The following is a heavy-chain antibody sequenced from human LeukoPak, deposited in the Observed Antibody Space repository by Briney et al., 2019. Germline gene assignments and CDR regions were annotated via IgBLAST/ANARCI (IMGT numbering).Heavy chain of an antibody. Sequence: GGSLRLSCAASGFTFSSYSMNWVRQAPGKGLEWVSSISSSSSYIYYADSVKGRFTISRDNSKNTLYLEMNSLRAEDTAVYYCAKESSGWDFDYWGQGTLVTVSS. V-gene: IGHV3-21*04. CDR2: ISSSSSYI. J-gene: IGHJ4*02. CDR3: AKESSGWDFDY. CDR1: GFTFSSYS. D-gene: IGHD6-19*01.